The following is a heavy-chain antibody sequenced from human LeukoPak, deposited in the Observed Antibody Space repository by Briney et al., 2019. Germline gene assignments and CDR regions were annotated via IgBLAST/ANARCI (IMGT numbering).Heavy chain of an antibody. Sequence: ASVKVSCKASGGTFSSYAISWVRQAPGQGLEWMGWISAYNGNTNYAQKLQGRVTMTTDTSTSTAYMELRSLRSDDTAVYYCARDDIVVVVAAPHFDYWGQGTLVTVSS. J-gene: IGHJ4*02. V-gene: IGHV1-18*01. CDR3: ARDDIVVVVAAPHFDY. D-gene: IGHD2-15*01. CDR2: ISAYNGNT. CDR1: GGTFSSYA.